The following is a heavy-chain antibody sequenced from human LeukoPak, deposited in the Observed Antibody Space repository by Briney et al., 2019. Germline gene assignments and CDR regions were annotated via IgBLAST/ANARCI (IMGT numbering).Heavy chain of an antibody. CDR3: ARGRYCSGGSCYSYDYYYMDV. CDR1: GGSFSGYY. D-gene: IGHD2-15*01. V-gene: IGHV4-34*01. J-gene: IGHJ6*03. Sequence: SETLSLTCAVYGGSFSGYYWSWIRQPPGKGLEWIGEINHSGSTNYNHSLKSRVTISVDTSKNQFSLKLSSVTAADTAVYYCARGRYCSGGSCYSYDYYYMDVWGKGTTVTVSS. CDR2: INHSGST.